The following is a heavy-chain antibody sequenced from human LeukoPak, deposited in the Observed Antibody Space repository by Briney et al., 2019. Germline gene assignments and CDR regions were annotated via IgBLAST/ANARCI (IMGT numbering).Heavy chain of an antibody. J-gene: IGHJ6*03. CDR3: TRPNGHYYYYMDV. Sequence: PVQPLDSPSVVSTSSSYIYYADSVKGRFTISRDNAKNSLYLQMNSLKTEDTAVYYCTRPNGHYYYYMDVWGKGTTVTVSS. CDR2: VSTSSSYI. D-gene: IGHD1-1*01. V-gene: IGHV3-21*03.